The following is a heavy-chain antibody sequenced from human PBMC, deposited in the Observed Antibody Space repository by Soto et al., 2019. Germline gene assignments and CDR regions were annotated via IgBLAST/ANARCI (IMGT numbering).Heavy chain of an antibody. CDR1: GDSISNLDYF. Sequence: SETLSLTCSVSGDSISNLDYFWAWIRQPPGQALEYIGYIYKSATTYYNPSFESRVAISVDTSKSQFSLNVTSGTAADTAVYFCARGRYCLTGRCFPNWVDSWGQGALVTVSS. CDR3: ARGRYCLTGRCFPNWVDS. J-gene: IGHJ5*01. CDR2: IYKSATT. D-gene: IGHD7-27*01. V-gene: IGHV4-30-4*01.